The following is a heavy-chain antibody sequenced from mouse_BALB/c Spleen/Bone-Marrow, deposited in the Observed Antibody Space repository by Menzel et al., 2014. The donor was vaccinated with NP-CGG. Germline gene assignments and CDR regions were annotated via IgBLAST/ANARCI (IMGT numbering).Heavy chain of an antibody. J-gene: IGHJ3*01. CDR1: GYSFISYW. CDR3: TRYDLTTRAFTY. Sequence: QVQLQQSGAELVRPGASVKLSLNASGYSFISYWMNWVKHRPAQGGVWIGVSYLSDSEGRLDQKFNDKATLTVDNSSTTAYMQLRSPTSEHSAVYYCTRYDLTTRAFTYLAHGTLVTISP. V-gene: IGHV1-61*01. D-gene: IGHD3-3*01. CDR2: SYLSDSEG.